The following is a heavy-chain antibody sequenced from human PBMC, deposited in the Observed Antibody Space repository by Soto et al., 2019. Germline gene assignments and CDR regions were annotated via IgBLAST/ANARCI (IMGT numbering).Heavy chain of an antibody. J-gene: IGHJ6*02. V-gene: IGHV6-1*01. CDR2: TYYRSKWYN. CDR1: GDSVSSNSAA. Sequence: SQTLSITCAISGDSVSSNSAAWNWIRQSPSRGLEWLGRTYYRSKWYNDYAVSVKSRITINPDTSKNQFSLQLNSVTPEDTAVYYCARGLTYYDILTGYYPPTYGMDVWGQGTTVTVSS. D-gene: IGHD3-9*01. CDR3: ARGLTYYDILTGYYPPTYGMDV.